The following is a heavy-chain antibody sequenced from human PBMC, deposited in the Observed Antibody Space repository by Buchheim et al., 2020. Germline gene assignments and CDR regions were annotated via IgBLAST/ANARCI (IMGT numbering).Heavy chain of an antibody. D-gene: IGHD3-16*01. V-gene: IGHV4-31*03. CDR2: IYYSGST. Sequence: QVQLQESGPGLVKPSQTLSLTCTVSGGSISSGGYYWSWLRQHPGKGLEWIGYIYYSGSTYYNPSLKSRVTISVDTSKNQFSLKLSSVTATDTAVYYCARGLVMITFGGVTEHPLDYWGQGTL. J-gene: IGHJ4*02. CDR1: GGSISSGGYY. CDR3: ARGLVMITFGGVTEHPLDY.